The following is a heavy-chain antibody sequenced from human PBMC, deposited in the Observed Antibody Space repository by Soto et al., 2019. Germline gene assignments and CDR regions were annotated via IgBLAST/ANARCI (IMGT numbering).Heavy chain of an antibody. CDR3: ARTNLIQEVGATDFDY. D-gene: IGHD1-26*01. Sequence: GASVKVSCKASGYTFTSYGISWVRQAPGQGLEWMGWISAYNGNTNYAQKLQGRVTMTTDTSTSTAYMELRSLRSDDTAVYYCARTNLIQEVGATDFDYWGQGTLVTVSS. CDR1: GYTFTSYG. CDR2: ISAYNGNT. V-gene: IGHV1-18*04. J-gene: IGHJ4*02.